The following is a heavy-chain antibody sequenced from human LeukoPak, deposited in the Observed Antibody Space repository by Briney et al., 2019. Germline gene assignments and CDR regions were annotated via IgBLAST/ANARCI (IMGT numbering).Heavy chain of an antibody. CDR2: IRSDDIRT. CDR3: TVILNWYFDL. Sequence: GGSLRLSCAASGFTFTNYAVAWVRQAPGQGLEWVSVIRSDDIRTNYADSVKGRFTISRDNSKNILFLQMNSRRAEDTGVYYCTVILNWYFDLWGRGTMVTVSS. D-gene: IGHD2-21*01. V-gene: IGHV3-23*01. J-gene: IGHJ2*01. CDR1: GFTFTNYA.